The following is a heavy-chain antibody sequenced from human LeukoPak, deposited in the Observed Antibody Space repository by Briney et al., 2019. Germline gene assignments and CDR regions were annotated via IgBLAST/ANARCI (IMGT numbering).Heavy chain of an antibody. CDR1: GFTFSTYS. CDR3: ARVVGGVVGAAALRDYFDY. V-gene: IGHV3-48*02. Sequence: GGSLRLSCAASGFTFSTYSMNWDRQAPGKGLEWVSYITSSPSTTYYADSVKGRFTISRDNAKNSLYLQMNSLRDEDTAVYYCARVVGGVVGAAALRDYFDYWGQGTLVTVSS. D-gene: IGHD2-15*01. J-gene: IGHJ4*02. CDR2: ITSSPSTT.